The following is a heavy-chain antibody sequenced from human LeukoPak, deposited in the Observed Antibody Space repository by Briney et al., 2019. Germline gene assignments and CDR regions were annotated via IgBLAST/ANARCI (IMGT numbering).Heavy chain of an antibody. J-gene: IGHJ4*02. CDR3: AIPTYYYASSGQGY. V-gene: IGHV3-48*03. D-gene: IGHD3-22*01. CDR2: ITSSGSTI. Sequence: PGGSLRLSCAASGFTFSSYEMNWVRQAPGKGLEWVSYITSSGSTIYYADSVKGRFTISRDNAKNSLYLQMNSLRAEDTAVYYCAIPTYYYASSGQGYWGQGTLVTVSS. CDR1: GFTFSSYE.